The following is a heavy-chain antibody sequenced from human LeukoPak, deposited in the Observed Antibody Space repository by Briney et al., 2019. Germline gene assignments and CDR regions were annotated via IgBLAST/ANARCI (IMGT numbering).Heavy chain of an antibody. V-gene: IGHV3-23*01. CDR2: ISARADNT. Sequence: GGSLRLSCVASGFAFGILSMSWVRQAPGRGLEWVSDISARADNTHYADSVKGRLIIFRDNSKNTVFLQMNGLTVEDTAVYYCATGAASNGWFSHDHWGQGALVTVSS. CDR1: GFAFGILS. D-gene: IGHD6-19*01. J-gene: IGHJ4*02. CDR3: ATGAASNGWFSHDH.